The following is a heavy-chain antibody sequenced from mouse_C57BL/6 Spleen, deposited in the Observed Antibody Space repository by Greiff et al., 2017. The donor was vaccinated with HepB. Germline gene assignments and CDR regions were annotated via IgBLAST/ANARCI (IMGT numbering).Heavy chain of an antibody. Sequence: QVQLQQSGAELVRPGASVTLSCKASGYTFTDYEMNWVKQTPVHGLEWIGAIDPETGGTAYNQKFKGKAILTADKSSSTAYMELRSLTSEDSAVYYCTPYDYPFDYWGQGTTLTVSS. CDR3: TPYDYPFDY. V-gene: IGHV1-15*01. D-gene: IGHD2-4*01. CDR2: IDPETGGT. CDR1: GYTFTDYE. J-gene: IGHJ2*01.